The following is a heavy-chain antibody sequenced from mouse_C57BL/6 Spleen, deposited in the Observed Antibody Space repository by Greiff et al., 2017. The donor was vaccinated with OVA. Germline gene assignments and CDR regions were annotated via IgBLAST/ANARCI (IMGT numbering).Heavy chain of an antibody. D-gene: IGHD1-1*01. CDR2: IDPSDSYT. Sequence: QVQLQQPGAELVMPGASVKLSCKASGYTFTSYWMHWVKQRPGQGLEWIGEIDPSDSYTNYNQKFKGKSTLTVDKSSSTAYMQLSSLTSEDSAVYYGARQLSYGSSGDYAMDYWGQGTSVTVSS. V-gene: IGHV1-69*01. CDR3: ARQLSYGSSGDYAMDY. CDR1: GYTFTSYW. J-gene: IGHJ4*01.